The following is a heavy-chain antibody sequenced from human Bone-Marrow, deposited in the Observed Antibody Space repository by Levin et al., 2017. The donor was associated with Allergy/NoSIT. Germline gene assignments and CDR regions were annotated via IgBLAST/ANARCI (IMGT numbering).Heavy chain of an antibody. V-gene: IGHV3-30*18. CDR1: GFIFSSDG. CDR2: ISNDGSNK. J-gene: IGHJ4*02. CDR3: AKERFLLDY. D-gene: IGHD3-16*01. Sequence: GESLKISCAASGFIFSSDGMHWVRQAPGKGLEWVALISNDGSNKFYADPVKGRFTISRDNTKNTLYLQMNNLRPNDTAVYYCAKERFLLDYWGQGTLVTDSS.